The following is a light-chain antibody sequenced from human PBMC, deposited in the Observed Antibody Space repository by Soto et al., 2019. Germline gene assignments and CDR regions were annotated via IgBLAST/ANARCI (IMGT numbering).Light chain of an antibody. CDR2: DVS. V-gene: IGLV2-14*03. CDR1: SSDVGTYNY. CDR3: PSPTSRSPPL. J-gene: IGLJ2*01. Sequence: QSVLTQPASVSGSPGQSITISCTGTSSDVGTYNYVSWYQHHPGKAPKLMIYDVSNRPSGVSNRFSGSKSGNTASLTISGLQAEDEADYYCPSPTSRSPPLFGGGTKLTVL.